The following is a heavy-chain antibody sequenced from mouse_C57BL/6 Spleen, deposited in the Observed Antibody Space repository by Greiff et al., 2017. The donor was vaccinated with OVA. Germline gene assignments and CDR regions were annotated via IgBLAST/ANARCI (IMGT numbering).Heavy chain of an antibody. CDR2: LWRGGST. J-gene: IGHJ4*01. D-gene: IGHD4-1*01. CDR1: GFSLTSYG. V-gene: IGHV2-2*01. Sequence: QVQLQQSGPGLVQPSQSLSITCTVSGFSLTSYGVHWVRQSPGKGLEWLGVLWRGGSTDYNAAFISSLSISKDNSKSQVFFKMNSLQADDTAIDYCARKVELGRAMDYWGQGTSVTVSS. CDR3: ARKVELGRAMDY.